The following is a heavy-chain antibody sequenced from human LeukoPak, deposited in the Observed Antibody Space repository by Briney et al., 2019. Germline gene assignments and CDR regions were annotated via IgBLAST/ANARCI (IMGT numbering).Heavy chain of an antibody. J-gene: IGHJ2*01. Sequence: GGSLRLFCAASGVTLSTYAMSWARQAPGKGLEWVSGISSSGSGDNTYYADSVKGRFTISRGSSKNTLFLHMNTLRAEDTAIYYCAKDRTVGASYWYFDLWGRGTLVTVSS. CDR3: AKDRTVGASYWYFDL. CDR2: ISSSGSGDNT. V-gene: IGHV3-23*01. D-gene: IGHD1-26*01. CDR1: GVTLSTYA.